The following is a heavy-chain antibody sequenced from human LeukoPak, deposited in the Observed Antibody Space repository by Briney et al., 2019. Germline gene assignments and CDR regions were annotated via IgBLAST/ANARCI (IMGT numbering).Heavy chain of an antibody. J-gene: IGHJ4*02. D-gene: IGHD3-16*01. CDR1: GGSFSGYY. CDR2: INHSGST. V-gene: IGHV4-34*01. Sequence: SETLSLTCAVYGGSFSGYYWSWIRQPPGKGLEWIGEINHSGSTNYNPSLKSRVTIPVDTSKNQFSLKLSSVTAADTAVYYCARAWGGFDYWGQGTLVTVSS. CDR3: ARAWGGFDY.